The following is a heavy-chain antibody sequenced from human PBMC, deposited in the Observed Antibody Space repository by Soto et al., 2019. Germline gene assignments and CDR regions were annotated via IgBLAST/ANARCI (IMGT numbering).Heavy chain of an antibody. Sequence: GGSLILSGAASGFTFIDSWMDWVRQAPGKGPEWVANIKQDVSEKNYVDSVKGRFTISRDNAKNSLYLQINSLRAEDTAVYYCASLGRHGWGQGTTVTVSS. CDR2: IKQDVSEK. J-gene: IGHJ6*02. CDR1: GFTFIDSW. D-gene: IGHD3-16*01. V-gene: IGHV3-7*01. CDR3: ASLGRHG.